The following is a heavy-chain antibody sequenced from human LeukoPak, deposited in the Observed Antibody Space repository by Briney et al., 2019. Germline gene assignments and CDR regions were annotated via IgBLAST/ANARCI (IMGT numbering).Heavy chain of an antibody. CDR2: IRYDGSNK. J-gene: IGHJ3*02. CDR1: GFTFSSYG. V-gene: IGHV3-30*02. D-gene: IGHD4-17*01. CDR3: FVGDNNAFDI. Sequence: HPGGSLRLSCAASGFTFSSYGMHWVRQAPGKGLEWVAFIRYDGSNKYYADSVKGRFTISRDNAKNSLYLQMNSLRAEDTALYYCFVGDNNAFDIWGQGTMVTVSS.